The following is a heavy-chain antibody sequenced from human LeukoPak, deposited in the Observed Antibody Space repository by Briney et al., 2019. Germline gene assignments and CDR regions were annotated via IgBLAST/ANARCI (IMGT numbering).Heavy chain of an antibody. V-gene: IGHV3-30*02. J-gene: IGHJ6*03. D-gene: IGHD2-15*01. CDR2: IRYDGSNK. CDR3: AKTGSRSHYYYYYMDV. Sequence: GGSLRLSCAASGFTFSSYGMHWVRQAPGKGLEWVALIRYDGSNKYYADSVKGRFTISRDNSKNTLYLQMNSLRAEDTAVYYCAKTGSRSHYYYYYMDVWGKGTTVTISS. CDR1: GFTFSSYG.